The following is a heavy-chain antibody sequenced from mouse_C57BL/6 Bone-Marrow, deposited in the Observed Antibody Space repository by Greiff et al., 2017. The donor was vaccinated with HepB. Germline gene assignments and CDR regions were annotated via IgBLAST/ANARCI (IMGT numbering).Heavy chain of an antibody. Sequence: EVQRVESGGGLVQPGGSLKLSCAASGFTFSDYYMYWVRQTPEKRLEWVAYISNGGGSTYYPDTVKCRFTISRDNAKNTLYLQMSRLKSEDTAMYYCARRTVLYYAMDYWGQGTSVTVSS. CDR1: GFTFSDYY. CDR3: ARRTVLYYAMDY. J-gene: IGHJ4*01. V-gene: IGHV5-12*01. CDR2: ISNGGGST.